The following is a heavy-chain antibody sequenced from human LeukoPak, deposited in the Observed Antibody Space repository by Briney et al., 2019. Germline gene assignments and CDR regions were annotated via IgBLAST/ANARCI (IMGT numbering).Heavy chain of an antibody. CDR1: GYSFTSYW. CDR2: IYPGDSDT. J-gene: IGHJ5*02. V-gene: IGHV5-51*01. CDR3: ARGVNRIQLWEIRFDP. Sequence: GESLKISCNGSGYSFTSYWICWVRQMPGKGLEWMWIIYPGDSDTRYSPSFRGQVTISADKSISTASLQWRNLKASHTAMYYCARGVNRIQLWEIRFDPWGQGTLVTVSS. D-gene: IGHD5-18*01.